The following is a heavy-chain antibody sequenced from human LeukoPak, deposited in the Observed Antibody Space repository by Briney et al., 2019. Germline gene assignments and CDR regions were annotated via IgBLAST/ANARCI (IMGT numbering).Heavy chain of an antibody. CDR2: IYYSGST. J-gene: IGHJ4*02. V-gene: IGHV4-39*07. Sequence: SETLSLTCTVSGGSISSSSYYWGWIRQPPGKGLEWIGSIYYSGSTYYNPSLKSRVTISVDTSKNQFSLKLSSVTAADTAVYYCARARSWITGYSSSWSYPFDYWGQGTLVTVSS. CDR3: ARARSWITGYSSSWSYPFDY. CDR1: GGSISSSSYY. D-gene: IGHD6-13*01.